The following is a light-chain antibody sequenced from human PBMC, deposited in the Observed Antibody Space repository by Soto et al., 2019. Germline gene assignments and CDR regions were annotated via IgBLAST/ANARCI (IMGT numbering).Light chain of an antibody. Sequence: EIVLTQSPGTLSLSPGERATLSCRASQSVSSSYFAWYQQKPGQAPRLLIYGASSRATGIPDRFSGSGSGTDFTLTISRLEPEDFAVYYCQQYGSSRQGYTFGQGTKLEI. CDR2: GAS. CDR1: QSVSSSY. V-gene: IGKV3-20*01. J-gene: IGKJ2*01. CDR3: QQYGSSRQGYT.